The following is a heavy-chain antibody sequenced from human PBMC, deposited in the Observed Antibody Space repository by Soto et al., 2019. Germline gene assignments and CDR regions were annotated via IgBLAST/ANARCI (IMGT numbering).Heavy chain of an antibody. D-gene: IGHD4-17*01. J-gene: IGHJ4*02. CDR2: ISYDGSNK. CDR1: GFTFSSYG. V-gene: IGHV3-30*18. CDR3: AKDGGMTTVTLFDY. Sequence: PGGSLRLSCAASGFTFSSYGMHWVRQAPGKGLEWVAVISYDGSNKYYADSVKGRFTISRDNSKNTLYLQMNSLRAEDTAVYYCAKDGGMTTVTLFDYWGQGTLVTVSS.